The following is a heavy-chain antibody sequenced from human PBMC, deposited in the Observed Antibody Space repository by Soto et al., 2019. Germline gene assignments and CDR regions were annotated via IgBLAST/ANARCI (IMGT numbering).Heavy chain of an antibody. D-gene: IGHD2-2*01. CDR3: ARGRCCLTSRRIPKWFDF. CDR1: RESISTVDYF. CDR2: TEKFTPP. J-gene: IGHJ5*01. Sequence: SETLSLTCSVSRESISTVDYFWAWIRQPPGHTLEYIGYTEKFTPPHSSPSLVSGFAAYLVTPNRKVSLNVTSVTAGDTAVYFSARGRCCLTSRRIPKWFDFWGQGTLVTVSS. V-gene: IGHV4-30-4*01.